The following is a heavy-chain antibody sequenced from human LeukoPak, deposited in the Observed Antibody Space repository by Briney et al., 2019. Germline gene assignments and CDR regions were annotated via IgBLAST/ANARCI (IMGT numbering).Heavy chain of an antibody. D-gene: IGHD1-20*01. J-gene: IGHJ5*02. CDR2: INPYNGNT. CDR1: GYTFTSYG. CDR3: ARGGITGTMWWFDP. V-gene: IGHV1-18*01. Sequence: ASVRVSCKSSGYTFTSYGVSWVRQAPGQGLEWMAWINPYNGNTDYVQNLQGRVTMTTDTSTSTAYMELRNLRSDDTAVYYCARGGITGTMWWFDPWGQGTLVTVSS.